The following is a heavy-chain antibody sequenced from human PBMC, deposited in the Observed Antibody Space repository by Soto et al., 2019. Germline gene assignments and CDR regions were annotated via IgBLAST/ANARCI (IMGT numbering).Heavy chain of an antibody. CDR2: IYWDDDK. J-gene: IGHJ6*02. V-gene: IGHV2-5*02. Sequence: QITLKESGPTLVKPTQTLTLTCTFSGFSLSTSGVGVGWIRQPPGKALEWLALIYWDDDKRYSPSLKSRLTIXKXXSKNQVVLTMTNMDPVDTATYYCAHIRTPGSLMGVWGQGTTVTVSS. CDR3: AHIRTPGSLMGV. CDR1: GFSLSTSGVG.